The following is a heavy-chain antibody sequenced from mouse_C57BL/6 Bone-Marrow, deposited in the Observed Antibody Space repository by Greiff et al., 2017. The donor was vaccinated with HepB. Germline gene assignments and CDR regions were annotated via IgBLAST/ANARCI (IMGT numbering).Heavy chain of an antibody. J-gene: IGHJ4*01. V-gene: IGHV5-17*01. Sequence: EVKLMESGGGLVKPGGSLKLSCAASGFTFSDYGMHWVRQAPEKGLEWVAYISSGSSTIYYADTVKGRFTISRDNAKNTLFLQMTSLRSEDTAMYYCARSPTYYYGSSPCAMDYWGQGTSVTVSS. D-gene: IGHD1-1*01. CDR3: ARSPTYYYGSSPCAMDY. CDR1: GFTFSDYG. CDR2: ISSGSSTI.